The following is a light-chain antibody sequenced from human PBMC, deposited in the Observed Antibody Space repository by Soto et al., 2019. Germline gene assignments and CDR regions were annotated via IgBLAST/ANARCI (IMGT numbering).Light chain of an antibody. J-gene: IGKJ3*01. CDR1: QSISKY. CDR3: QQSDSTPPL. Sequence: DIQMTQSPSSLSASVGDRVTITCRASQSISKYLNWYQQKPGKAPKLLIYEASSLQSGVPSRFSGSGSGTDFTLTISSLQPDDFATYYCQQSDSTPPLFGPGTKVDIK. CDR2: EAS. V-gene: IGKV1-39*01.